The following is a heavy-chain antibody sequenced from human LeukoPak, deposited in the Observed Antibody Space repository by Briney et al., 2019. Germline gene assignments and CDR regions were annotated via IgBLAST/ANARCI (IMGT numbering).Heavy chain of an antibody. V-gene: IGHV3-23*01. CDR2: VTGSATTT. CDR3: VKHARVGTSTAFEV. J-gene: IGHJ3*01. D-gene: IGHD1-7*01. Sequence: PGGSLRLSCTASGFTFDYFGMSWVRQAPGKGLEWVSAVTGSATTTSYADSVKGRFTVSRDNSQSLLSLQMDSLGAEDTAIYYCVKHARVGTSTAFEVWGQGTLVTVSS. CDR1: GFTFDYFG.